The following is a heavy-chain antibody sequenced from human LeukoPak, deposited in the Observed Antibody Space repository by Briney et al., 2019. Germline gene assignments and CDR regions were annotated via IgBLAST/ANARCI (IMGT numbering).Heavy chain of an antibody. CDR2: ISAYNGNT. CDR1: GYTFTSYG. CDR3: ARXRIXLWLLNWFDP. V-gene: IGHV1-18*01. J-gene: IGHJ5*02. D-gene: IGHD5-18*01. Sequence: ASVKVSCKASGYTFTSYGISWVRQAPGQGLEWMGWISAYNGNTNYAQKLQGRVTMTTDTSTSTAYMELRSLRSDDTAVYYCARXRIXLWLLNWFDPWGQGTLVTVSS.